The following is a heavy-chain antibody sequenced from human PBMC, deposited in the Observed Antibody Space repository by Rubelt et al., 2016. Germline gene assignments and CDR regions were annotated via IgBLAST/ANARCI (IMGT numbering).Heavy chain of an antibody. D-gene: IGHD3-10*01. CDR2: INHSGST. V-gene: IGHV4-34*01. J-gene: IGHJ5*02. CDR1: GGSFSGYY. CDR3: ARGGRYYGSGSYQRHNWFDP. Sequence: QVQLQQWGAGLLKPSETLSLTCAVYGGSFSGYYWSWIRQPPGKGLEWIGEINHSGSTNYNPSLKSRVTMSVDPSKNQFSLKLSSVTAADTAVYYCARGGRYYGSGSYQRHNWFDPWGQGTLVTVSS.